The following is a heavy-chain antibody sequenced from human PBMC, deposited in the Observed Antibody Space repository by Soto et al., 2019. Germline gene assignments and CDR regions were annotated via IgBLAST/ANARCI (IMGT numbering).Heavy chain of an antibody. J-gene: IGHJ6*02. CDR2: INHSGST. Sequence: SETLSLTCAVYGGSFSGYYWSWIRQPPGKGLEWIGEINHSGSTNYNPSLKSRVTISVDTSKNQFSLKLSSVTAADTAVYYCARGRGAARLPGYYYYYGMDVWGQGTTVTVSS. D-gene: IGHD6-6*01. CDR1: GGSFSGYY. V-gene: IGHV4-34*01. CDR3: ARGRGAARLPGYYYYYGMDV.